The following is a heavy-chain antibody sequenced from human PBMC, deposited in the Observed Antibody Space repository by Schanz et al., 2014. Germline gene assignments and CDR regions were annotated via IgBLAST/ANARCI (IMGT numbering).Heavy chain of an antibody. V-gene: IGHV3-30*02. J-gene: IGHJ6*02. CDR2: VCYDGSKK. Sequence: VQLVESGGGLVQPGGSLRLSCAASGFTFSSYGMHWVRQVPGKGLEWVAVVCYDGSKKYYADSVKGRFTISRDNSKNTLHLQMNSLRAEDTAVYYCAKDSIVVVPAALHYYGMDVWGQGTTVTVSS. CDR1: GFTFSSYG. CDR3: AKDSIVVVPAALHYYGMDV. D-gene: IGHD2-2*01.